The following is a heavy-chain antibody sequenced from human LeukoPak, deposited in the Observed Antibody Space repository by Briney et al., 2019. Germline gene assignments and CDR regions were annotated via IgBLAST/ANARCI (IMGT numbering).Heavy chain of an antibody. Sequence: GASVKVSCKASGYTFTGYDINWVRQATGQGLEWMGWMNPNSGNTGYAQKFQGRVTMTRNTSISTAYMELSSLRSEDTAVYYCAATSGLELFWTHPDAFDIWGQGTMVTVSS. V-gene: IGHV1-8*01. D-gene: IGHD1-7*01. J-gene: IGHJ3*02. CDR2: MNPNSGNT. CDR3: AATSGLELFWTHPDAFDI. CDR1: GYTFTGYD.